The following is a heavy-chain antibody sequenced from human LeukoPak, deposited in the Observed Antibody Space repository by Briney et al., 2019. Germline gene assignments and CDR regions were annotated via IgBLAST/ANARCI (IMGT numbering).Heavy chain of an antibody. V-gene: IGHV3-30*03. CDR1: GFTFSSYG. J-gene: IGHJ6*02. CDR2: ISYDGSNK. Sequence: GGSLRLSCAASGFTFSSYGMHWVRQAPGKGLEWVAVISYDGSNKYNADSVKGRFTISRDNSKNTLYLQMNSLRAEDTAVYYCARDRLGVFGLYGMDVWGQGTTVTVSS. CDR3: ARDRLGVFGLYGMDV. D-gene: IGHD3-3*01.